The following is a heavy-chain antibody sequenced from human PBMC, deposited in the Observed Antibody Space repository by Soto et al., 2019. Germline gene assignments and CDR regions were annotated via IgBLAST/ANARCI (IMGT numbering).Heavy chain of an antibody. V-gene: IGHV2-5*01. CDR1: GFSLTTSGVG. D-gene: IGHD6-6*01. J-gene: IGHJ3*02. CDR3: ARGLAARPVSAFDI. CDR2: IYWSGEV. Sequence: QMTLKESGPTLVKPTQTLTLTCSFSGFSLTTSGVGVGWIRQPPGKAPEWLALIYWSGEVHYSPSLKSRLTIMKDTSKNQVVLIMTNMDPVDTATYYCARGLAARPVSAFDIWGQGTMVTVSS.